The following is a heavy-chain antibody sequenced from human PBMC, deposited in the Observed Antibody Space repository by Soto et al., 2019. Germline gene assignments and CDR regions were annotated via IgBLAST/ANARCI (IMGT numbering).Heavy chain of an antibody. D-gene: IGHD1-7*01. J-gene: IGHJ6*02. CDR3: AKALPYNWNYRGPYYYYGMDV. CDR1: GFAFSSYA. Sequence: PGGSLRLSCVGSGFAFSSYAMSWVRQVPGEGQVSLISGSGGTTHHADSVKGRFTISRDNSKNTLYLQMNSLRAEDTAVYYCAKALPYNWNYRGPYYYYGMDVWGQGTTVTVSS. CDR2: ISGSGGTT. V-gene: IGHV3-23*01.